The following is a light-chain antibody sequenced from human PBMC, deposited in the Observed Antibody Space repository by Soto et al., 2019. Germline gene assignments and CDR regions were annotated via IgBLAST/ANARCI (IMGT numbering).Light chain of an antibody. Sequence: QSVLPQPASVSGSPGQPITIPCTGTSSDIGSYNYVSWYQQHPGKAPKLMIYDVSNRPSGISNRFSGSKSGNTASLTISGLQAEDEADYYCNSYTSSSTFVFGTGTKVTVL. V-gene: IGLV2-14*01. CDR1: SSDIGSYNY. CDR3: NSYTSSSTFV. J-gene: IGLJ1*01. CDR2: DVS.